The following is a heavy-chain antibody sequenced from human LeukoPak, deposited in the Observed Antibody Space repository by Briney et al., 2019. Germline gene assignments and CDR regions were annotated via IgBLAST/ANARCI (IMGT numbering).Heavy chain of an antibody. J-gene: IGHJ5*02. CDR1: GFTFSSDE. CDR3: ARGEDTAIVSWFHP. Sequence: GGSLRFSCAASGFTFSSDEMNWVRQAPGKGLEWVSYISSSGSTIYYADSVKGRFAISRDNAKSSLYLQMNSLRAEDTAVYYCARGEDTAIVSWFHPWGQGTLVTVFS. V-gene: IGHV3-48*03. CDR2: ISSSGSTI. D-gene: IGHD5-18*01.